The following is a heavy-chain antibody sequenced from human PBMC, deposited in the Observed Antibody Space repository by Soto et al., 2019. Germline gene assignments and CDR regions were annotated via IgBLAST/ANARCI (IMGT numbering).Heavy chain of an antibody. D-gene: IGHD2-21*02. V-gene: IGHV3-23*01. J-gene: IGHJ4*02. CDR2: ITGSGGNT. CDR3: AKDKVDTAIGRFDC. CDR1: GFTFRTYA. Sequence: GGSLRLSCSASGFTFRTYAINWVRQALGKGMEWVSTITGSGGNTYYADYVKGRLTISRDNSKNTLYLQMHSLRVEDTAVYYCAKDKVDTAIGRFDCWGQRSVVTVSS.